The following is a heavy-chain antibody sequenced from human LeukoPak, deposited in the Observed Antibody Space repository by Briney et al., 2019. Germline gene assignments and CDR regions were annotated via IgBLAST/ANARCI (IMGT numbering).Heavy chain of an antibody. J-gene: IGHJ4*02. V-gene: IGHV3-7*01. CDR3: ARVRGYDTRDLDY. CDR2: IKQDGSEK. CDR1: GFTFSSYW. D-gene: IGHD5-12*01. Sequence: GGSLRLSCAASGFTFSSYWMNWVRQAPGKGLEWVANIKQDGSEKYYVDSVKGRFTISRDNAKNSVCLQMNSLRAEDTAVYYCARVRGYDTRDLDYWGQGTLVTVSS.